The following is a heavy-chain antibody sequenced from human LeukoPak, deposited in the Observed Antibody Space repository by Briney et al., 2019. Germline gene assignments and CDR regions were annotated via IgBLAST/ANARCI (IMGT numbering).Heavy chain of an antibody. CDR2: ISWNSGSI. J-gene: IGHJ3*02. CDR1: GFTFDDYA. D-gene: IGHD1-1*01. CDR3: ARRSGGTHAFDI. V-gene: IGHV3-9*01. Sequence: GGSLRLSCAASGFTFDDYAMHWVRQAPGKGLEWVSGISWNSGSIGYADSVKGRFTISRDNAKNSLYLQMNSLGAEDTALYYCARRSGGTHAFDIWGQGTMVTVSS.